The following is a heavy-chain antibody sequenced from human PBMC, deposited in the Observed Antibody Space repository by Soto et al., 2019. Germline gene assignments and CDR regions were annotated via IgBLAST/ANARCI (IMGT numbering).Heavy chain of an antibody. D-gene: IGHD4-17*01. CDR3: AKGDTHSATTVTAT. J-gene: IGHJ5*02. Sequence: GGSLRLSCAASGFTFSSYGMHWVRQAPGKGLEWVAVISYDGSNKYYADSVKGRFTISRDNSKNTLYLQMNSLRAEDTAVYYCAKGDTHSATTVTATWGQGTLVTVSS. V-gene: IGHV3-30*18. CDR1: GFTFSSYG. CDR2: ISYDGSNK.